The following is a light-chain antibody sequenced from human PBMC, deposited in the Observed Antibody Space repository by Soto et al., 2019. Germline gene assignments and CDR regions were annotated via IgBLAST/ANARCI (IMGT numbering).Light chain of an antibody. Sequence: QSALTQPASVSGSPGQSITISCTGTSSDVGGYKYVSWYQQHPGKAPKLMIYDVSNRPSGVSNRFSGSKSGNTASLTISGLQTEDEADYYRSSYTSISTLVFGTGTKVTVL. CDR2: DVS. V-gene: IGLV2-14*01. CDR3: SSYTSISTLV. CDR1: SSDVGGYKY. J-gene: IGLJ1*01.